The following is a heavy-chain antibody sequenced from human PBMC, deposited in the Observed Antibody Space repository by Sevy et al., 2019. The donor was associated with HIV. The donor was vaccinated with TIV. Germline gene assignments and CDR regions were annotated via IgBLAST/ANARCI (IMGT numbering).Heavy chain of an antibody. D-gene: IGHD2-2*02. CDR2: ISSSSNYI. V-gene: IGHV3-21*01. Sequence: GGSLRLSCAASGFSFNTYGMHWVRQAPGKGLEWGSSISSSSNYIYDADSVKGRFTISRDNAKNSLYLQMNSLRAEDTAVYYCARGSAVLSATIWDGFDYWGQGTLVTVSS. CDR1: GFSFNTYG. CDR3: ARGSAVLSATIWDGFDY. J-gene: IGHJ4*02.